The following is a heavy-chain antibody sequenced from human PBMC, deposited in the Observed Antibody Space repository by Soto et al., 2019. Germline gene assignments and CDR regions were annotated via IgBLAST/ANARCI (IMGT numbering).Heavy chain of an antibody. CDR1: GFTFSSYA. V-gene: IGHV3-23*01. Sequence: EVQLLESGGGLVQPGGSLRLSCAASGFTFSSYAMSWVRQAPGKGLEWVSAISGSGGSTYYADSVKGRFTISRDNSKNTLYLQMNSLRAEDTAVYCCAKPYSSSSFYFDYWGQGTLVTVSS. CDR3: AKPYSSSSFYFDY. CDR2: ISGSGGST. J-gene: IGHJ4*02. D-gene: IGHD6-6*01.